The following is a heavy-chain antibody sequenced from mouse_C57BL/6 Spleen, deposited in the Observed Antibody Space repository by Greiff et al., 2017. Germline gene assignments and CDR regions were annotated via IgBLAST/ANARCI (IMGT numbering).Heavy chain of an antibody. V-gene: IGHV1-15*01. CDR3: TTSYYYGSRYCAMDY. CDR2: IDPETGGT. Sequence: QVQLQQSGAELVRPGASVTLSCKASGYTFTDYEMHWVKQTPVHGLEWIGAIDPETGGTAYNQKFKGKAILTADKSSSTAYMELRSLTSEDSAVYYCTTSYYYGSRYCAMDYWGQGTSVTVSS. CDR1: GYTFTDYE. J-gene: IGHJ4*01. D-gene: IGHD1-1*01.